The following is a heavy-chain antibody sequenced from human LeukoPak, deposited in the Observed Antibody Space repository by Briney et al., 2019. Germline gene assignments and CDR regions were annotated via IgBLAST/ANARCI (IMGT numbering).Heavy chain of an antibody. CDR1: GFTFSSYW. V-gene: IGHV3-74*01. D-gene: IGHD5-12*01. CDR3: AKGGGYEAQYYYYYLDV. CDR2: INSDGSST. Sequence: GGSLRLSCAASGFTFSSYWMHWVRQAPGKGLVWVSRINSDGSSTTYADSVKGRFTISRDNAKNTLYLQMNSLRAEDTAVYYCAKGGGYEAQYYYYYLDVWGKGTTVTISS. J-gene: IGHJ6*03.